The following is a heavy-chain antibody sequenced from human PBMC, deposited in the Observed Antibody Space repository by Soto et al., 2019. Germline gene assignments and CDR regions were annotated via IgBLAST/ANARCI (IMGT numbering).Heavy chain of an antibody. CDR2: IYSGGST. Sequence: GGSLRLSCAASGFTFDDYAMHWVRQAPGKGLEWVSVIYSGGSTYYADSVKGRFTISRDNSKNTLYLQMNSLRAEDTAVYYCARDFKRIRPTEYYYGMDVWGQGTTVTVSS. D-gene: IGHD2-15*01. CDR3: ARDFKRIRPTEYYYGMDV. V-gene: IGHV3-53*01. J-gene: IGHJ6*02. CDR1: GFTFDDYA.